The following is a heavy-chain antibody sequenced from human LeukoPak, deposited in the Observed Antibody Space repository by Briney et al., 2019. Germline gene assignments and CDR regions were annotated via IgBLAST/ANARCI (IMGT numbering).Heavy chain of an antibody. Sequence: SVKVSCKASGGTFSSYAISWVRQAPGQGLEWTGGIIPIFGTANYAQKFQGRVTITADESTSTAYVELSSLRSEDTAVYYCAREGYCSSTSCYQDYWGQGTLVTVSS. J-gene: IGHJ4*02. V-gene: IGHV1-69*13. CDR3: AREGYCSSTSCYQDY. CDR2: IIPIFGTA. CDR1: GGTFSSYA. D-gene: IGHD2-2*01.